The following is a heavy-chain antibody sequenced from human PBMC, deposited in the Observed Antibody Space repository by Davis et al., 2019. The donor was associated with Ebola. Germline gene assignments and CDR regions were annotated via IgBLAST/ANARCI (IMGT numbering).Heavy chain of an antibody. Sequence: MPSETLSLTCTVSGGSISSYYWSWIRQPPGKGLEWTGYIYYSGSTYYNPSLKSRVTISVDTSKNQFSLKLSSVTAADTAVYYCASRYYSARFDYWGQGTLVTVSS. CDR1: GGSISSYY. J-gene: IGHJ4*02. CDR2: IYYSGST. V-gene: IGHV4-59*08. CDR3: ASRYYSARFDY. D-gene: IGHD3-10*01.